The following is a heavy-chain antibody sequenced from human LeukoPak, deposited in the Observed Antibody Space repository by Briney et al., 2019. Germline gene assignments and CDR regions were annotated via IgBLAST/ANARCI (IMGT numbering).Heavy chain of an antibody. J-gene: IGHJ4*02. V-gene: IGHV4-59*04. Sequence: GSLRLSCIASGFAFNSYEMNWVRQAPGKGLEWIAMLHYDGTTYYNPSLKSRVSISIDTSKNQFSLKLNSVTAADTAVYYCASQRVWVSGWQIDSWGQGTLVTVSS. CDR3: ASQRVWVSGWQIDS. CDR2: LHYDGTT. D-gene: IGHD6-19*01. CDR1: GFAFNSYE.